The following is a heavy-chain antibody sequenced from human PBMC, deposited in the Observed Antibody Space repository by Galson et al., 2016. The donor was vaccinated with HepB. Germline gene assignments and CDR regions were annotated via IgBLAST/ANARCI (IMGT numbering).Heavy chain of an antibody. CDR3: ARAYYDFWSGTQYYYYMDV. D-gene: IGHD3-3*01. CDR1: GYSLSDFS. V-gene: IGHV1-18*04. Sequence: VKVSCKVSGYSLSDFSMNWVRQAPGQGLEWMGWINTYSGNTDYAQEVQGRFTLTTDTSTSTVYMELRSLRSDDTAVYYCARAYYDFWSGTQYYYYMDVWGKGTTVTVSS. J-gene: IGHJ6*03. CDR2: INTYSGNT.